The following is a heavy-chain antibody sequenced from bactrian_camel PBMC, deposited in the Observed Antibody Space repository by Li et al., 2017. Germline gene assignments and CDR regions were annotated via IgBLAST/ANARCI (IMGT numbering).Heavy chain of an antibody. CDR1: GFTFDDFE. V-gene: IGHV3S63*01. CDR3: AADSGTWDYGLGTQCLATINY. D-gene: IGHD5*01. CDR2: ISSDGST. Sequence: HVQLVESGGGSVQAGGSLRLSCTISGFTFDDFEMGWYRQVSGNECESVSTISSDGSTYYDDSVKGRFTISQDNAKNTVYLQMDGLKPEDTAVYYCAADSGTWDYGLGTQCLATINYWGQGTQVTVS. J-gene: IGHJ4*01.